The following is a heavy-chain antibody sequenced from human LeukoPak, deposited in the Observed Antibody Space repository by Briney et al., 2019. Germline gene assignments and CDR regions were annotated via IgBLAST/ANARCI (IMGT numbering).Heavy chain of an antibody. V-gene: IGHV4-59*01. CDR1: GGSISSYY. D-gene: IGHD1-1*01. CDR3: ARNYLRTGTTLWGTFDI. Sequence: SETLSLTCTVSGGSISSYYWSWIRQPPGKGLEWVGYIYYTGSTNYNPSLKSRVTVSLDTSKNQFSLKLSSVTAADTAVYYCARNYLRTGTTLWGTFDIWGQGTMVTVSS. CDR2: IYYTGST. J-gene: IGHJ3*02.